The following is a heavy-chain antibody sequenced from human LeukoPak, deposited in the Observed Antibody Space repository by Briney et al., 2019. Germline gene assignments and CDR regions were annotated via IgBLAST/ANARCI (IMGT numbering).Heavy chain of an antibody. Sequence: GGSLRLSCAASGFIFNSYGMHWVRQAPGKGLEWVAFVRNDGNNKYYADSVKGRFTISRDNSKNTLYLQMNSLRAEDTAVYYCAKDTRLYITMIDSWGQGTLVTVSS. CDR3: AKDTRLYITMIDS. CDR1: GFIFNSYG. CDR2: VRNDGNNK. V-gene: IGHV3-30*02. J-gene: IGHJ5*01. D-gene: IGHD3-22*01.